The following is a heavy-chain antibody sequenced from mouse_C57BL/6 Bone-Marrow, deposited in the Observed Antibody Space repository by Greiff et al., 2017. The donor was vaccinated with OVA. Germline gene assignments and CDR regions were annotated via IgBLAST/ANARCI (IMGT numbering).Heavy chain of an antibody. D-gene: IGHD2-5*01. CDR1: GYTFTDYY. J-gene: IGHJ4*01. Sequence: EVQLQQSGPELVKPGASVKISCKASGYTFTDYYMNWVKQSHGKSLEWIGDINPNNGGTSYNQKFKGKATLTVDKSSSTAYMELRSLTSEDSAVYYCARGSNYEGFYAMDYWGQGTSVTVSS. V-gene: IGHV1-26*01. CDR3: ARGSNYEGFYAMDY. CDR2: INPNNGGT.